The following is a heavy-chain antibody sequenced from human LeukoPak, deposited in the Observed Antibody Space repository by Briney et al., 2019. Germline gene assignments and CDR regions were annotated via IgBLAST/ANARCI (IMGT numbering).Heavy chain of an antibody. V-gene: IGHV3-48*04. J-gene: IGHJ4*02. D-gene: IGHD5-18*01. CDR3: ARAVGYTYGYGH. CDR1: GFTFSSYS. CDR2: ISSGGDTI. Sequence: QTGGSLRLSCAASGFTFSSYSMNWVRQAPGKGLEWVSYISSGGDTIYYADSVKGRFTISRDNAKNSLYLQMNNLRADDTAVYFCARAVGYTYGYGHWGQGTLVTVSP.